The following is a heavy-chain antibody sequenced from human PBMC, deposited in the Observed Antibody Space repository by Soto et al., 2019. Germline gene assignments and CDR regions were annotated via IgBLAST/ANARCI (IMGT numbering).Heavy chain of an antibody. CDR2: ISVYNGNT. J-gene: IGHJ5*02. CDR3: ARAEDYYHNSDYFQYNWFDP. CDR1: GYSFTSYG. D-gene: IGHD3-22*01. V-gene: IGHV1-18*01. Sequence: ASVQVSCKASGYSFTSYGISWVRQAPGQGLEWMGWISVYNGNTNYAQKLQGRVTMTTDKATSTAYMELRSLRSDDTAVYYCARAEDYYHNSDYFQYNWFDPWGQGTLVTVSS.